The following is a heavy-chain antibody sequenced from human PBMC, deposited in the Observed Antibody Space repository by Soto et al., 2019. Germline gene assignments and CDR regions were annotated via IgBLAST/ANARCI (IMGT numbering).Heavy chain of an antibody. CDR1: SGR. J-gene: IGHJ6*02. CDR3: ARVGSRYCSGGSCYLGYYYYGMDV. Sequence: SGRRNSKKQSPSRGLEWLGRTYYRSKWYNDYAVSVKSRITINPDTSKSQFSLQLNSVTPEDTAVYYCARVGSRYCSGGSCYLGYYYYGMDVWGQGTTVTVSS. D-gene: IGHD2-15*01. CDR2: TYYRSKWYN. V-gene: IGHV6-1*01.